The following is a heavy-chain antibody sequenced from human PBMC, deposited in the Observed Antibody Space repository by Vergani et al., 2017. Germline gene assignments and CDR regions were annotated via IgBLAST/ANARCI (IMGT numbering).Heavy chain of an antibody. Sequence: VQLVESGGGVVQPGKSLSLACETSGFIFSDYVMHWVRQAPGKGLEWVAGIWHGGSNEKYVESLQGRFTISRDNSKNTLYLEMESLGVEDTAVYFCARDTCSQWGIAVAGSCFYHGLDVWGQGTTVTVSS. D-gene: IGHD6-19*01. V-gene: IGHV3-33*01. CDR1: GFIFSDYV. CDR2: IWHGGSNE. CDR3: ARDTCSQWGIAVAGSCFYHGLDV. J-gene: IGHJ6*02.